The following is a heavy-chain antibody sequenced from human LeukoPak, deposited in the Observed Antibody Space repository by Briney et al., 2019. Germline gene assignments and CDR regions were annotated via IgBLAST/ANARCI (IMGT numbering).Heavy chain of an antibody. Sequence: ASVKVSCKASGGTFSSYAISWVRQAPGQGLEWMGRIIPILGIANYAQKFQGRVTITADKSTSTAYMELSSLRSEDTAVYYCATDATGAVAGFPLAYWGQGTLVTVSS. J-gene: IGHJ4*02. V-gene: IGHV1-69*04. CDR1: GGTFSSYA. CDR2: IIPILGIA. D-gene: IGHD6-19*01. CDR3: ATDATGAVAGFPLAY.